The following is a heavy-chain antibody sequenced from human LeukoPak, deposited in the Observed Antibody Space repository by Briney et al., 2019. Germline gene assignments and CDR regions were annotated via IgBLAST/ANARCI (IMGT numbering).Heavy chain of an antibody. CDR2: MNINSGNT. V-gene: IGHV1-8*01. Sequence: ASVNVSCKASGYTFTIYDINWVRQATGQGLEWMGWMNINSGNTGYAQKFQGRVTMTRHTSISRAYMELSSLRSEDTAVYYCARAGGYCGRISCPYYFDYWGQGSLVAVSS. CDR3: ARAGGYCGRISCPYYFDY. CDR1: GYTFTIYD. J-gene: IGHJ4*02. D-gene: IGHD2-15*01.